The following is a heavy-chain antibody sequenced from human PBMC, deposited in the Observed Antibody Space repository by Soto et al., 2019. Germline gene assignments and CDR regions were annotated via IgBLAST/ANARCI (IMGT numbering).Heavy chain of an antibody. CDR1: GFTFNHYA. D-gene: IGHD4-17*01. CDR2: VSGRGGST. CDR3: AKDSTVTTSLYFYYYGFDV. J-gene: IGHJ6*02. V-gene: IGHV3-23*01. Sequence: VHLLESGGGLVQPGGSLRLACTASGFTFNHYAMSWLRQAPGKGLEWVSAVSGRGGSTKYADSVKGRFIISRDNSNSTLYLQMDSLRGEDTAVYYCAKDSTVTTSLYFYYYGFDVWGQGTTVTVSS.